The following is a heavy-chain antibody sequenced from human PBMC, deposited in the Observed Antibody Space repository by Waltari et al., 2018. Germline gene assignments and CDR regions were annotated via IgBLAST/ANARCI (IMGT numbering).Heavy chain of an antibody. CDR1: GGSFSGYY. J-gene: IGHJ6*02. Sequence: QVQLQQWGAGLLKPSETLSLTCAVYGGSFSGYYWSWIRQPPGKGLDGIGEINHSGSTNDNAYLKSRGTISVDTSKNQFSRKLSSVTAADTAVYYCARILSIAAAGTPLYYYYYGMDVWGQGTTVTVSS. D-gene: IGHD6-13*01. CDR3: ARILSIAAAGTPLYYYYYGMDV. V-gene: IGHV4-34*01. CDR2: INHSGST.